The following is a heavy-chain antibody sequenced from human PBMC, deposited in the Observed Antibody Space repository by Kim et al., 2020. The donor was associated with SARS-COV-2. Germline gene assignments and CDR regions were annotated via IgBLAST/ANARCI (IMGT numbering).Heavy chain of an antibody. V-gene: IGHV5-51*01. CDR3: ARRGDIVVVPGAPSRYWYVDL. Sequence: GESLKISCKGSGYSFTSYWIGWVRQMPGKGLEWMGIIYPGDSNTKYSPSFQGQVTISADKSISTAYLQWSSLKASDTAMYYCARRGDIVVVPGAPSRYWYVDLWGRGTLVTVSS. CDR2: IYPGDSNT. J-gene: IGHJ2*01. CDR1: GYSFTSYW. D-gene: IGHD2-2*01.